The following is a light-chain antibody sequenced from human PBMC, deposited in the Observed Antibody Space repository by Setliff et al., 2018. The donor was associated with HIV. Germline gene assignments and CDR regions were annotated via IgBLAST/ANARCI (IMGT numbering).Light chain of an antibody. CDR2: DVT. V-gene: IGLV2-11*01. Sequence: QSVLTQPRSVSGSPGQSVTIPCTGTSSDVGSYNFVTWYQQHPGKVPKLIIYDVTRRPSGVPDRSSGSRSGNTASLTISGLQAEDEADYYCSSFAGRLHVFGTGTRSPS. CDR3: SSFAGRLHV. J-gene: IGLJ1*01. CDR1: SSDVGSYNF.